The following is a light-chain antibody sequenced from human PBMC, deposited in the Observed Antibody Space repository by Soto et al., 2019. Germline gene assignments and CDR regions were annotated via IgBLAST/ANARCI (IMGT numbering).Light chain of an antibody. J-gene: IGKJ4*01. V-gene: IGKV1-5*01. Sequence: DIQLTQSPSTLSASVGERVTITCRASQTVNTWLAWYQHKPGKAPKLLIYDASVLETGVPSRFSGFSSGTEFTLTISSLQPDDFATYFCQQYDDITALTFGGGTNVEMK. CDR1: QTVNTW. CDR2: DAS. CDR3: QQYDDITALT.